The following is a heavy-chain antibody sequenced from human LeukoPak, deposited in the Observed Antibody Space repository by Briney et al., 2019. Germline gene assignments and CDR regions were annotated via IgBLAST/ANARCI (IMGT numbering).Heavy chain of an antibody. CDR1: GFTFSTYE. CDR3: ARVDLVDDYGVNDAFDI. D-gene: IGHD4-17*01. V-gene: IGHV3-48*03. CDR2: ISSGDNIM. Sequence: GGSLRLSCAASGFTFSTYEMNWVRQAPGKGLEWVSYISSGDNIMFYADSVKGRFIISRDNAENSLYLQMNSLRAEDTAVYYCARVDLVDDYGVNDAFDIWGQGTMVTVSS. J-gene: IGHJ3*02.